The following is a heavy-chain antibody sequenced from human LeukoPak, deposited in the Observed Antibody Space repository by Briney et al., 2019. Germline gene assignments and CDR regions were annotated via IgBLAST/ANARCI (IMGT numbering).Heavy chain of an antibody. Sequence: ASVKVSCKASGYTFTSYAMNWVRQAPGQGLEWMGWINTNTGNPTYAQGFTGRFVFSLDTSVSTAYLQISSLKAEDTAVYYCARGLFGLDYDILTGYDYFDYWGQGTLVTVSS. CDR2: INTNTGNP. CDR3: ARGLFGLDYDILTGYDYFDY. V-gene: IGHV7-4-1*02. D-gene: IGHD3-9*01. J-gene: IGHJ4*02. CDR1: GYTFTSYA.